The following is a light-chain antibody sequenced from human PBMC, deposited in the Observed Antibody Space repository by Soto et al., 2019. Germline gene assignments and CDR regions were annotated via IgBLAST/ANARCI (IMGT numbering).Light chain of an antibody. CDR2: AAS. J-gene: IGKJ2*03. CDR1: QTTNNY. Sequence: DIQMIQSQRSMCASVGDRVTITCRASQTTNNYLNWYQLRPGKAPKLLIYAASTLQTGVPSRFTVSGSGTDFTLTIISLQSEDYATYFCEQSYSMPYGFGPGTKVDI. CDR3: EQSYSMPYG. V-gene: IGKV1-39*01.